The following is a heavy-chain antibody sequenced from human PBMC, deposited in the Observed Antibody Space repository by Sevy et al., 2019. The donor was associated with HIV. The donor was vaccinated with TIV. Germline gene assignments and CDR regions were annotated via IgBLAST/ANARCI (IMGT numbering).Heavy chain of an antibody. D-gene: IGHD3-22*01. CDR3: ARGWGRGSSGYYYPHYYYYGMDV. V-gene: IGHV4-34*01. J-gene: IGHJ6*02. Sequence: SETLSLTCAVYGGSFSGYYWSWIRQPPGKGLEWMGEINHSGSTNYNPSLKSRVTISVDTSKNQFSLKLSSVTAADTAVYYCARGWGRGSSGYYYPHYYYYGMDVWGQGTTVTVSS. CDR1: GGSFSGYY. CDR2: INHSGST.